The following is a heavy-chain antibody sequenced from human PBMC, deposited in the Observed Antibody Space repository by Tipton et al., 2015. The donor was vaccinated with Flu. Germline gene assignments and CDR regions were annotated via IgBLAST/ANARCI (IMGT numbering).Heavy chain of an antibody. CDR2: ISGSGSST. Sequence: SLRLSCAASGFTFSSYAMSWVRQAPGKGLEWVSAISGSGSSTYYADSVKGRFTISRDNAKNTLYLQMNSLRAEDTAVYYCAKDQLSGLACPCSCPGRGDFWGQGPLVTVSS. CDR3: AKDQLSGLACPCSCPGRGDF. J-gene: IGHJ4*02. D-gene: IGHD3-3*02. CDR1: GFTFSSYA. V-gene: IGHV3-23*01.